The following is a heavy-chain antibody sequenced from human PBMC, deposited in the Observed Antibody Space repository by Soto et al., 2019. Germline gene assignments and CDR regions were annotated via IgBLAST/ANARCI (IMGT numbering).Heavy chain of an antibody. CDR2: ISYDGTST. CDR3: AKDLGGGWIPDYFDH. D-gene: IGHD3-16*01. CDR1: GFTFSSYG. V-gene: IGHV3-30*18. Sequence: QVQLVESGGGVVQPGRSLRLSCAASGFTFSSYGMHWVRQAPGKGLEWVAVISYDGTSTDFADSVKGRFTISRDNSKNTLYLEMNSLRVEDPAVYYCAKDLGGGWIPDYFDHWGQGTLVTVSS. J-gene: IGHJ4*02.